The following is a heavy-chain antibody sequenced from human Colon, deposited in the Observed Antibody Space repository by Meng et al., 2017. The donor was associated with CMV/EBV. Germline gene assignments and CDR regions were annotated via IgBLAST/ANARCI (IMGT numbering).Heavy chain of an antibody. CDR1: GFTFSSYA. Sequence: GESLKISCAASGFTFSSYAMHWVRQAPGKGLEWVAVTSYDGSSEYYADSVKGRFTISRDNSKNTLDLQMNSLRAEDTAVYYCARASRGVAVAGLDYWGQGTLVTVPQ. CDR2: TSYDGSSE. J-gene: IGHJ4*02. D-gene: IGHD6-19*01. CDR3: ARASRGVAVAGLDY. V-gene: IGHV3-30-3*01.